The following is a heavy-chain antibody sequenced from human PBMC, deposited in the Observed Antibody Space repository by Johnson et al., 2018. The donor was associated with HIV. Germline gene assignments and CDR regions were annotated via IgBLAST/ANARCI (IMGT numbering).Heavy chain of an antibody. V-gene: IGHV3-30*03. CDR2: ISYDGSNK. Sequence: QMLLVESGGGVVRPGESLRLSCAASGFIFDDFGMNWVRHAPGKGLEWVALISYDGSNKYHADSVKGRFTISRDNSKNTLYLQMNSLRPEDTAVYYCARGQRSSWYPVNAFDIWGQGTMVTVSS. J-gene: IGHJ3*02. CDR1: GFIFDDFG. CDR3: ARGQRSSWYPVNAFDI. D-gene: IGHD6-13*01.